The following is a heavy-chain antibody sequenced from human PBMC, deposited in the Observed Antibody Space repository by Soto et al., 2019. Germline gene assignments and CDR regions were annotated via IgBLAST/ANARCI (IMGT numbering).Heavy chain of an antibody. Sequence: EVQLVESGGGLVQPGGSLRLSCAVSGLTVSTNFMSWVRQAPGKGLEWVSVVYTGGITNYADSVKGRFTISRDNSKNRLCVQLNSVRAEDTAVYYWARVGCSSTSCYGCDYWGQGTLVTVSA. CDR3: ARVGCSSTSCYGCDY. V-gene: IGHV3-66*01. J-gene: IGHJ4*02. CDR1: GLTVSTNF. D-gene: IGHD2-2*01. CDR2: VYTGGIT.